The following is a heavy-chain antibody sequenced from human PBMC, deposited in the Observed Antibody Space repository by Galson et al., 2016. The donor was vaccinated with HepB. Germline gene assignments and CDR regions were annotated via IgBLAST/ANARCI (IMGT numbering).Heavy chain of an antibody. D-gene: IGHD4-17*01. Sequence: LSLTCTVSGGTMRSYYWSWIRQSPGQGLEWIGYVEYSGRIEYIPSLKSRVAISIDTAKNQFSLNLNSVTAADTAVYFCARGVYGAYFDYWGQGTLVTVSS. V-gene: IGHV4-59*01. CDR1: GGTMRSYY. CDR2: VEYSGRI. CDR3: ARGVYGAYFDY. J-gene: IGHJ4*02.